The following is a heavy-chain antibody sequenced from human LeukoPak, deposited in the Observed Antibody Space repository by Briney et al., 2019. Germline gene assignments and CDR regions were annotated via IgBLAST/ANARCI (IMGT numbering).Heavy chain of an antibody. CDR1: GFTFSSYW. D-gene: IGHD3-3*01. J-gene: IGHJ4*02. Sequence: GGSLRLSCAASGFTFSSYWMSWVRQAPGKGLEWVANIKQDGSEKYYVDSVKGRFTISRDNAKNSLYLQMNSLRAEDTAVYYCARAQDFWSGYYHQGLGYWGQGTLVTVSS. CDR3: ARAQDFWSGYYHQGLGY. CDR2: IKQDGSEK. V-gene: IGHV3-7*01.